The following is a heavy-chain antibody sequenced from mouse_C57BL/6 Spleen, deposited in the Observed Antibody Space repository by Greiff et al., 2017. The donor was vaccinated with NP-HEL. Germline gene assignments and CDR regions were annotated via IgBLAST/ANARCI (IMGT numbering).Heavy chain of an antibody. Sequence: EVKLVESGPGLVKPSQSLSLTCSVTGYSITSGYYWNWIRQFPGNKLEWMGYISYDGSNNYNPSLKNRISITRDTSKNQFFLKLNSVTTEDTATYYCARVQGGSYFDYWGQGTTLTVSS. CDR1: GYSITSGYY. CDR2: ISYDGSN. V-gene: IGHV3-6*01. J-gene: IGHJ2*01. D-gene: IGHD6-1*01. CDR3: ARVQGGSYFDY.